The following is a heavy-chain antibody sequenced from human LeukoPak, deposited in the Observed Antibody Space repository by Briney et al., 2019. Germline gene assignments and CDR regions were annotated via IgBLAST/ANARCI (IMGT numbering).Heavy chain of an antibody. CDR3: ARGMNGSYSTYYYYYMDV. J-gene: IGHJ6*03. D-gene: IGHD1-26*01. V-gene: IGHV1-2*02. CDR1: GYTFTGHY. Sequence: ASVKVSCMASGYTFTGHYMHWVRQAPGQGLEWMGWFKPNSGDTNYAQKFQGRFTMTWDTSISTAYMELSRLRSDDTAVYYCARGMNGSYSTYYYYYMDVWGKGTTVTVSS. CDR2: FKPNSGDT.